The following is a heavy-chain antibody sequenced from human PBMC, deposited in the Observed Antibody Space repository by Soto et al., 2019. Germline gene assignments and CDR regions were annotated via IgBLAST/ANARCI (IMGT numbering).Heavy chain of an antibody. CDR1: GGSISSYY. J-gene: IGHJ3*02. CDR3: ARGVYGDGAFDI. D-gene: IGHD4-17*01. CDR2: IYYSGST. Sequence: SETLSLTCTVSGGSISSYYWSWIRQPPGKGLEWIGYIYYSGSTNYNPSLKSRVTISVDTSKNQFSLKLSSVTAADTAVYYCARGVYGDGAFDIWGQGTMVTASS. V-gene: IGHV4-59*01.